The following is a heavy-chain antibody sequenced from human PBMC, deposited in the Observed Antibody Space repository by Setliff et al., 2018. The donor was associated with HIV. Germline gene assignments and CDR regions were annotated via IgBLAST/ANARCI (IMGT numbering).Heavy chain of an antibody. J-gene: IGHJ5*02. CDR1: GDSISSYY. CDR3: ARDIQAAGTGWFDP. Sequence: SETLSLTCTVSGDSISSYYWSWIRQPPGKGLEWIGYIYHTGITKYNPSLKSRATTSVDTSKNQFSLKLNTVAAADTAVYYCARDIQAAGTGWFDPWGQGTLVTVSS. CDR2: IYHTGIT. V-gene: IGHV4-59*12. D-gene: IGHD6-13*01.